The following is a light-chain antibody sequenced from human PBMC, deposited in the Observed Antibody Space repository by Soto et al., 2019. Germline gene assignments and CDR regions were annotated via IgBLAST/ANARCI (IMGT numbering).Light chain of an antibody. CDR3: CSYAGSYTWV. CDR1: TVIVGGYNY. V-gene: IGLV2-11*01. CDR2: DVS. J-gene: IGLJ3*02. Sequence: QSALTQPRSVSGPLERPATTSAPEPTVIVGGYNYVSWYQLHPGKAPKLMIYDVSKWPSGVPDRFSGSKSGNTASLTISGLQAEDEADYYCCSYAGSYTWVFGGGTKLTVL.